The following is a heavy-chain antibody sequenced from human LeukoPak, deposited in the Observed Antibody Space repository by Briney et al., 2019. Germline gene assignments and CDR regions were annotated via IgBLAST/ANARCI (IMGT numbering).Heavy chain of an antibody. Sequence: GESLKISCKVSEYTFTTYWIGWVRQMPGKDLEWMGIIYPSDSDTRYSPSFQGQVTFSADKSISTVYLQWSSLKASDTAMYYCARQLVVATTPYFDYWGQGTLVTVSS. CDR1: EYTFTTYW. CDR2: IYPSDSDT. J-gene: IGHJ4*02. CDR3: ARQLVVATTPYFDY. D-gene: IGHD2-15*01. V-gene: IGHV5-51*01.